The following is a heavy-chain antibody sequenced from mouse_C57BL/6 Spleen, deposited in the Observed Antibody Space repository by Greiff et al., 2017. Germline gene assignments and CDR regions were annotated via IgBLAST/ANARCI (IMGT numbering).Heavy chain of an antibody. CDR3: ARDRDGYDGYFDV. V-gene: IGHV5-4*01. CDR2: ISDGGSYT. CDR1: GFTFSSYA. D-gene: IGHD2-2*01. Sequence: EVKLVESGGGLVKPGGSLKLSCAASGFTFSSYAMSWVRQTPEKRLEWVATISDGGSYTYYPDNVKGRFTISRDNAKNNLYLQMSHLKSEDTAMYYCARDRDGYDGYFDVWGTGTTVTVSS. J-gene: IGHJ1*03.